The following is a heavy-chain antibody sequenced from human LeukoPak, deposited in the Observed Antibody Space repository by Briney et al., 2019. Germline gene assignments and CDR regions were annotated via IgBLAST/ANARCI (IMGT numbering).Heavy chain of an antibody. CDR1: GYSFTSHW. J-gene: IGHJ4*02. Sequence: GESLKISCKGSGYSFTSHWIAWVRQMPGKGLEWMGIIYPGDSDTRYSPSFQGQVTISADNSISTAYLQWSSLKASDTAMYYCARHSSSGWYRTYDFDYWGQGTLVTVSS. CDR3: ARHSSSGWYRTYDFDY. CDR2: IYPGDSDT. D-gene: IGHD6-19*01. V-gene: IGHV5-51*01.